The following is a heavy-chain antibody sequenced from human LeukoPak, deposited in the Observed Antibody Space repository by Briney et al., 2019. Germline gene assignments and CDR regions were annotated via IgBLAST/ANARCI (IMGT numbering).Heavy chain of an antibody. CDR3: SRGKAFDV. Sequence: SQTLSLTRALSLDSVSNNSGAWQSIRQSPSRGLEWLGRTYYRSEWYNHYAVSVKSRITINPHTPKNQFSLQLNAVTPEDTAVYDCSRGKAFDVWGQGTLVTVSS. V-gene: IGHV6-1*01. J-gene: IGHJ3*01. CDR1: LDSVSNNSGA. CDR2: TYYRSEWYN.